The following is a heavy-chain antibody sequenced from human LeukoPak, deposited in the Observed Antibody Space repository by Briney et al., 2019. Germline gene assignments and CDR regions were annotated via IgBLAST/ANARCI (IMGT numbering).Heavy chain of an antibody. J-gene: IGHJ5*02. Sequence: PGGSLRLSCAASEFTFSSYSMNWVRQAPGKGLEWVSSISGSSSYIYYADSVKGRFTISRDNARNPLYLEMTSLRAEDTPVYYCASRGPVGCSGTSCFAGPVDSWGKGTLVTVSS. V-gene: IGHV3-21*06. CDR1: EFTFSSYS. CDR3: ASRGPVGCSGTSCFAGPVDS. D-gene: IGHD2-2*01. CDR2: ISGSSSYI.